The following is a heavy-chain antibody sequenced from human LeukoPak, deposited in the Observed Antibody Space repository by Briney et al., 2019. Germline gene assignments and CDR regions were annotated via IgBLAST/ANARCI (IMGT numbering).Heavy chain of an antibody. CDR2: IYYSGST. J-gene: IGHJ5*02. V-gene: IGHV4-39*01. D-gene: IGHD4-17*01. CDR1: GGSISSSSYY. CDR3: ARQYGDYTDELVWFDP. Sequence: SETLSLTCTVSGGSISSSSYYWGWIRQPPGKGLEWIGSIYYSGSTYYNPSLKSRVTISVDTSKNQFSLKLSSVTAADTAVYYCARQYGDYTDELVWFDPWGQGTLVTVSS.